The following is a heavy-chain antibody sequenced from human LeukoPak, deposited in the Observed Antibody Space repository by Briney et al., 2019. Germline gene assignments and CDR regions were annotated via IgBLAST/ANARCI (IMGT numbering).Heavy chain of an antibody. J-gene: IGHJ6*02. V-gene: IGHV1-69*13. CDR3: ARGVAWELQYYYYYGMDV. D-gene: IGHD1-26*01. Sequence: ASVKVSCKASGGTFSSYAISWVRQAPGQGLERMGGIIPIFGTANYAQKFQGRVTITADESTSTAYMELSSLRSEDTAVYYCARGVAWELQYYYYYGMDVWGQGTTVTVSS. CDR1: GGTFSSYA. CDR2: IIPIFGTA.